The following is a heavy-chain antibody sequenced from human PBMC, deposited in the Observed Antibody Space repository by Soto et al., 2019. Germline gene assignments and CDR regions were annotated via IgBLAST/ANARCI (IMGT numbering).Heavy chain of an antibody. CDR3: ARRHSSSSAFDP. CDR1: GYSFTSYW. J-gene: IGHJ5*02. Sequence: GETLKISCKGSGYSFTSYWISWVRQMPGKGLEWMGRIDPSDSYTNYSPSFQGHVTISADKSISTAYLQWSSLKASDTAMYYCARRHSSSSAFDPWGQGTLVTVSS. CDR2: IDPSDSYT. V-gene: IGHV5-10-1*01. D-gene: IGHD6-13*01.